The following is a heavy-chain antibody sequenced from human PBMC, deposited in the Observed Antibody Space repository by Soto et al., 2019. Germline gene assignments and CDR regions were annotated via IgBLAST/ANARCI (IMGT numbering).Heavy chain of an antibody. V-gene: IGHV3-21*01. CDR3: ARDGREHYCGHDLVLDN. D-gene: IGHD5-12*01. J-gene: IGHJ4*02. CDR1: GFSFNSYT. CDR2: ISNSPSFI. Sequence: EVQLVESGGGLVKHGGSLRLSCAASGFSFNSYTMNWLRQAPGKGPEWVSSISNSPSFIFYAASVKGRFTIARDNDKNFLYLHMESLRDEDAAVYYCARDGREHYCGHDLVLDNWGQGTLVNVSS.